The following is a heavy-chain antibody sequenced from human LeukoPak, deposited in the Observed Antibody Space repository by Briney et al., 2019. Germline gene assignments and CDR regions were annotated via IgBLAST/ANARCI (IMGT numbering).Heavy chain of an antibody. D-gene: IGHD2/OR15-2a*01. CDR3: ARAREYTVIDF. CDR1: GSSVSSNY. Sequence: GGSLRLSCAASGSSVSSNYMNWVRQAPGKGLEWVSILYSAGNTYYADSVKGRFTISRDNSKNTLFLQMDGLRGEDTAVYYCARAREYTVIDFWGQGTLVTVSS. J-gene: IGHJ4*02. CDR2: LYSAGNT. V-gene: IGHV3-66*02.